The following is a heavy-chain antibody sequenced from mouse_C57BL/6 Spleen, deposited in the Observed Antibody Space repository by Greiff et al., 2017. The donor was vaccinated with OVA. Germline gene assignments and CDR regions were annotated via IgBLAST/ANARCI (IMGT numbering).Heavy chain of an antibody. V-gene: IGHV1-55*01. Sequence: QVQLQQSGAELVKPGASVKMSCKASGYTFTSYWITWVKQRPGQGLEWIGDIYPGSGSTNYNEKFKSKATLTVDTSSSTAYMQLSSLTSEDSAVYYCARWAPFITTVVAHFDYWGQGTTLTVSS. D-gene: IGHD1-1*01. CDR1: GYTFTSYW. J-gene: IGHJ2*01. CDR3: ARWAPFITTVVAHFDY. CDR2: IYPGSGST.